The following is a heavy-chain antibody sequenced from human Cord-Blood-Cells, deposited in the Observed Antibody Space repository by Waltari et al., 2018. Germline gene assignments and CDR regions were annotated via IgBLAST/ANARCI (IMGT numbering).Heavy chain of an antibody. V-gene: IGHV4-34*01. CDR2: INHSGST. CDR1: GGSFSGYY. J-gene: IGHJ5*02. CDR3: ARGGACSSTSCYNWFDP. D-gene: IGHD2-2*01. Sequence: PSETLSLTCAVYGGSFSGYYWSWIRQPPGKGLEWIGEINHSGSTNYNPSLKSRVTISVDTSKNQFSLKLSSVTAADTAVYYCARGGACSSTSCYNWFDPWGQGTLVTVSS.